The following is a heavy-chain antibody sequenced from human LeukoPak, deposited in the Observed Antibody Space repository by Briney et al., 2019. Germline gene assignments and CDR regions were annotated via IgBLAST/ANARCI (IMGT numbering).Heavy chain of an antibody. V-gene: IGHV1-18*04. Sequence: GESLKISCKGSGYSFTSYWISWVRQAPGQGLEWMGWISAYNGNTNYAQKLQGRVTMTTDTSTSTAYMELRSLRSDDTAVYYCAIGGDSSGYYSSGFDPWGQGTLVTVSS. CDR2: ISAYNGNT. D-gene: IGHD3-22*01. CDR1: GYSFTSYW. J-gene: IGHJ5*02. CDR3: AIGGDSSGYYSSGFDP.